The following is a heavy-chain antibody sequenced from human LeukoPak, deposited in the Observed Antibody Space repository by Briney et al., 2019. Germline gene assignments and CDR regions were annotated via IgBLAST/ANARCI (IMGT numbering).Heavy chain of an antibody. CDR1: GFTFSSYW. Sequence: GGSLRLSCAASGFTFSSYWMHWVRQAPGKGLVWVSRINTDGSSTGYADSVKGRFTISRDNAKNTLYLQMNSLRAEDTAVYYCASIEYGGNSDYWGQGTLVTVSS. D-gene: IGHD4-23*01. J-gene: IGHJ4*02. CDR2: INTDGSST. V-gene: IGHV3-74*01. CDR3: ASIEYGGNSDY.